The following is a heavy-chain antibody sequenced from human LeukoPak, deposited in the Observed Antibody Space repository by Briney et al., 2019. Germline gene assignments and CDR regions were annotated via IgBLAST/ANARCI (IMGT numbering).Heavy chain of an antibody. CDR2: ISGGGGST. CDR1: GFTFSSYA. J-gene: IGHJ4*02. D-gene: IGHD2-8*01. V-gene: IGHV3-23*01. CDR3: AKVTGNGVYHY. Sequence: GGSLRLSCAASGFTFSSYAMSWVRQAPGKGLEWVSAISGGGGSTYYADSVKGRFTISRDNSKNTLYLQMNSLRAEDTAVYYCAKVTGNGVYHYWGQGTLVTVSS.